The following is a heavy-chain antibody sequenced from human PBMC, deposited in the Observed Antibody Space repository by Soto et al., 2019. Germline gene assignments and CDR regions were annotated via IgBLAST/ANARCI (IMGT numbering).Heavy chain of an antibody. V-gene: IGHV3-9*01. Sequence: EVQLVESGGGLVQPGRSLRLSCAASGFTFDTYAMNWVRQAPGKGLEWVSGISWNSGSIAYADSVKGRFTISRDNAKNSLYLQMNSLRPEDTALYYCAKDIGWQWLASFDFWGQGTLVTVSS. D-gene: IGHD6-19*01. CDR2: ISWNSGSI. CDR1: GFTFDTYA. J-gene: IGHJ4*02. CDR3: AKDIGWQWLASFDF.